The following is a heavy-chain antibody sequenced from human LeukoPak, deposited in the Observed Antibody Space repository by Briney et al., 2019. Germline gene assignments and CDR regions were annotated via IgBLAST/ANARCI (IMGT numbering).Heavy chain of an antibody. CDR3: AKEYSNRRDYFDY. D-gene: IGHD6-13*01. V-gene: IGHV3-30*04. J-gene: IGHJ4*02. CDR1: GFTFSSYA. Sequence: GRSLRLSCAASGFTFSSYAMHWVRQAPGKGLEWVAVISDDGKTRYYAESVKGRFTISRDNSKNTLSLQVNSLRDEDTALYYCAKEYSNRRDYFDYWGQGTLVTVSS. CDR2: ISDDGKTR.